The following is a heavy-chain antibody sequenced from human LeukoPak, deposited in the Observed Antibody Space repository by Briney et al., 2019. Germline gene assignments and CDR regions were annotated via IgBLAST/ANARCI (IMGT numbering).Heavy chain of an antibody. Sequence: SETLSLTCTVSGGSISSGDYYWSWIRQPPGKGLEWIGYIYYSGSTYYNPSLKSRVTISVDTSKNQFSLKLSSVTAAGTAVYYCARGSYYDWYFDLWGRGTLVTVSS. J-gene: IGHJ2*01. CDR3: ARGSYYDWYFDL. CDR1: GGSISSGDYY. D-gene: IGHD1-26*01. V-gene: IGHV4-30-4*08. CDR2: IYYSGST.